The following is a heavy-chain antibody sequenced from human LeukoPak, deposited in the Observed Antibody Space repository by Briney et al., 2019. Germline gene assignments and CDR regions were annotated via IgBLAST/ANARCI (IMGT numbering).Heavy chain of an antibody. CDR2: ISSSSSYI. J-gene: IGHJ3*02. Sequence: GGSLRLSCAASGFTFSSYSMNWVRQAPGKGLEWVSSISSSSSYIYYADSVKGRFTISRDNAKNSLYLQMNSLRAEDTAVYYCARVMVTFGGLYDAFDIWGQGTMVTVSS. D-gene: IGHD3-16*01. CDR3: ARVMVTFGGLYDAFDI. V-gene: IGHV3-21*01. CDR1: GFTFSSYS.